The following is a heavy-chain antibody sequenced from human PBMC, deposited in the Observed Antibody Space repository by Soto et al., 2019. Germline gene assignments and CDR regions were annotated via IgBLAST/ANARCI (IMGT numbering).Heavy chain of an antibody. D-gene: IGHD2-21*02. CDR3: VHSRCGGDCLQSESSHYYYAMDI. CDR2: IFWDGDR. CDR1: GFSLSTGGMG. J-gene: IGHJ6*02. V-gene: IGHV2-5*02. Sequence: SGPTLVNPTQTLTLTCTFSGFSLSTGGMGVGWIRQPPGKALEWLALIFWDGDRRYRPSLMSRLTIAKDTSKNQVVLTMTNMDPVDTATYYCVHSRCGGDCLQSESSHYYYAMDIWGQGTTVTVSS.